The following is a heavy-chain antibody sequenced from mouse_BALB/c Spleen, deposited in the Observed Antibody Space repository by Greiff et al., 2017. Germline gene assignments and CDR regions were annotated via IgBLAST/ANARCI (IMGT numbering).Heavy chain of an antibody. CDR3: ARKGYDYDLYAMDY. D-gene: IGHD2-4*01. Sequence: DLVKPGASVKLSCKASGYTFTSYWINWIKQRPGQGLEWIGRIAPGSGSTYYNEMFKGKATLTVDTSSSTAYIQLSSLSSEDSAVYFCARKGYDYDLYAMDYWGQGTSVTVSS. CDR1: GYTFTSYW. CDR2: IAPGSGST. V-gene: IGHV1S41*01. J-gene: IGHJ4*01.